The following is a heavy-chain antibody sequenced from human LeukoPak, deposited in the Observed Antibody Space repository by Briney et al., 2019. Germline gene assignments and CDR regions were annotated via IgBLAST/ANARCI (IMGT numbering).Heavy chain of an antibody. J-gene: IGHJ3*02. CDR1: GVTFSSYW. Sequence: GGTPRLSCAASGVTFSSYWMSGFRHAPGKGLEGVANIKQEGREKYYVDSVKGRFTISRDHTKNSLYLQMNSLRAEDTAVYYWGRQGPSGIVGSGSFDAFDIWRQGTMVTDSS. D-gene: IGHD3-10*01. V-gene: IGHV3-7*01. CDR3: GRQGPSGIVGSGSFDAFDI. CDR2: IKQEGREK.